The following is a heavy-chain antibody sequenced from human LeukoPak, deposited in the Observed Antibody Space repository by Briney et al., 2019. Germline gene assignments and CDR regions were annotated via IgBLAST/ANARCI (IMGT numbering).Heavy chain of an antibody. Sequence: ASVMVSCKASGDSVTSYDINRVRQATGQWLEWMGWMNPNSGNTGYAQKFQGRVTMTRNTSISTAYMELSSLRSEDTAVYYCARGPHSSGGDYWGQGTLVTVSS. D-gene: IGHD3-22*01. V-gene: IGHV1-8*01. CDR1: GDSVTSYD. CDR3: ARGPHSSGGDY. J-gene: IGHJ4*02. CDR2: MNPNSGNT.